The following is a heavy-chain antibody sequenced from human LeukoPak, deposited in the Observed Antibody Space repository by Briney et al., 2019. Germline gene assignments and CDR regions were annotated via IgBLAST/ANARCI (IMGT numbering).Heavy chain of an antibody. CDR1: GGTFSSYA. D-gene: IGHD6-13*01. Sequence: VASVKVSCKASGGTFSSYAISWVRQAPGQGLEWMGGIIPIFGTANYAQKFQGRVTITADESTSTAYMELSSLRSEDTAVYYCARGRVFLVLAHYYYYGMDVWGQGTTVTVSS. CDR2: IIPIFGTA. V-gene: IGHV1-69*13. J-gene: IGHJ6*02. CDR3: ARGRVFLVLAHYYYYGMDV.